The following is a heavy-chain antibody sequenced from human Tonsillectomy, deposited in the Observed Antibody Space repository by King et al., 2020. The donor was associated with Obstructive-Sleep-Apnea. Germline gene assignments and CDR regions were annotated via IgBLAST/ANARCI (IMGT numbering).Heavy chain of an antibody. J-gene: IGHJ4*02. CDR1: GFTVSDNY. V-gene: IGHV3-53*04. CDR2: IYRSGNT. Sequence: VQLVESGGGLVQPGGSLRLSCAASGFTVSDNYMSWVRQSPGKGLEWVSVIYRSGNTYYADPVKGRFTISRHKSKNMPYLQMNSLRAEDTAVYYCAREGDGSGREFDYWGQGTLVTVSS. D-gene: IGHD6-19*01. CDR3: AREGDGSGREFDY.